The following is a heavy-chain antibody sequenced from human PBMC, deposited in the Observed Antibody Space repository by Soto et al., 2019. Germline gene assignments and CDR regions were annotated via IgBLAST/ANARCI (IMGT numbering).Heavy chain of an antibody. J-gene: IGHJ4*02. Sequence: HPGGSLRLSCAASGFTFSSYSMNWVRQAPGKGLEWVSYISSSSSTIYYADSVKGRFTISRDNAKNSLYLQMNSLRAEDTAVYYCARRYCSGGSCYFDYWGQGTLVTVPQ. D-gene: IGHD2-15*01. CDR3: ARRYCSGGSCYFDY. CDR2: ISSSSSTI. CDR1: GFTFSSYS. V-gene: IGHV3-48*01.